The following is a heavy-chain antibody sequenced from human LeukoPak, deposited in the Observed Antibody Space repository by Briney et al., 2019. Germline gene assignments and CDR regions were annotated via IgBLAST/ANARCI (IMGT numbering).Heavy chain of an antibody. D-gene: IGHD3-10*01. V-gene: IGHV4-4*07. Sequence: SETLSLTCAVPGGSLTSVYSSWFRQPAGKGLEWIARIYSSGSTNYNPSLKSRVTMSVDTSKIHFALNLSSVTAADTAVYYCARVGRGRGNCFDRWGQGALVTVSS. CDR3: ARVGRGRGNCFDR. CDR2: IYSSGST. CDR1: GGSLTSVY. J-gene: IGHJ5*02.